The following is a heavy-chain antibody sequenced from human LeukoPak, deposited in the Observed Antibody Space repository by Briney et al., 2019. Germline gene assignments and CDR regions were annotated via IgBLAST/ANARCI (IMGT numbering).Heavy chain of an antibody. V-gene: IGHV3-21*01. CDR2: ISSSSSYI. CDR1: GFTFSSYS. CDR3: ARYYDSSGYYDY. J-gene: IGHJ4*02. D-gene: IGHD3-22*01. Sequence: GGSLRLSCAASGFTFSSYSMNWVRQAPGKGLEWVSSISSSSSYIYYADSVKGRFTTSRDNAKNSLYLQMNSLRAEDTAVYYCARYYDSSGYYDYWGQGTLVTVSS.